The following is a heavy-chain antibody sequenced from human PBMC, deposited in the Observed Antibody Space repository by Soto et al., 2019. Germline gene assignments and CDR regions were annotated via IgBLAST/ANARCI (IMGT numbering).Heavy chain of an antibody. CDR3: ARAYYDILTGPRDFDY. J-gene: IGHJ4*02. Sequence: SETLSLTCAVYGGSFSGYYWSWIRQPPGKGLEWIGEINHSGSTNYNPSLKSRVTISVDTSKNQFSLKLSSVTAADTAVYYCARAYYDILTGPRDFDYWGQGTLVT. V-gene: IGHV4-34*01. D-gene: IGHD3-9*01. CDR1: GGSFSGYY. CDR2: INHSGST.